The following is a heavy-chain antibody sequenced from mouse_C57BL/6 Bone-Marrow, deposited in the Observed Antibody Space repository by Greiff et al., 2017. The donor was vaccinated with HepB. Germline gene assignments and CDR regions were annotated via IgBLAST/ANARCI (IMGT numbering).Heavy chain of an antibody. Sequence: EVMLVESGGGLVKPGGSLKLSCAASGFTFSDYYMYWVRQTPEKRLEWVATISDGGSYTYYPDSVKGRFTISRDNAKNNLYRKMSSLKSEDTAMYYCARAGGYPQAWFAYWGQGTLVTVSA. J-gene: IGHJ3*01. CDR1: GFTFSDYY. CDR3: ARAGGYPQAWFAY. V-gene: IGHV5-4*02. CDR2: ISDGGSYT.